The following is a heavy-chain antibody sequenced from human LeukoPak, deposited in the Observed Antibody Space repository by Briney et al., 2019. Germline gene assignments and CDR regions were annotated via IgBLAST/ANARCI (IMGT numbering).Heavy chain of an antibody. J-gene: IGHJ5*02. D-gene: IGHD2-2*01. V-gene: IGHV1-24*01. Sequence: ASEKVSCKVSGYALTELSMHWVRQAPGKGLEGMGGFDPEDGETIYAQKFQVRVPMTEDTSTDTAYMELSSLRSEDTAVYDCARVVGCSRTSCQGTWFDPWGQGTLVTVSS. CDR2: FDPEDGET. CDR3: ARVVGCSRTSCQGTWFDP. CDR1: GYALTELS.